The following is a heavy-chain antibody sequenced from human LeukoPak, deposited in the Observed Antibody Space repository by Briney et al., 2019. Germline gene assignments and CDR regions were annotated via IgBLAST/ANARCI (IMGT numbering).Heavy chain of an antibody. J-gene: IGHJ4*02. CDR2: INHSGST. Sequence: SETLSLTCAVYGGSFSGYYWSWIRQPPGKGLEWIGEINHSGSTNYNPSLKSRVTISVDTSKNQFSLKLSSVTAADTAVYYCARHVGGYSGSYFDYWGQGTLVTVSP. V-gene: IGHV4-34*01. CDR3: ARHVGGYSGSYFDY. D-gene: IGHD1-26*01. CDR1: GGSFSGYY.